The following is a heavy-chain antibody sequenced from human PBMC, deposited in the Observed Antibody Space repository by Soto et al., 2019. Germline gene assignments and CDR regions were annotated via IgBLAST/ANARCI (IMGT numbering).Heavy chain of an antibody. D-gene: IGHD1-1*01. CDR2: IFHTGSP. J-gene: IGHJ4*02. Sequence: LQLQESGPGLVKPSETLSLTCTVSGGSISNSDYFWAWMRQPPGKGLEWVGTIFHTGSPRYNPSRKSRVSISGDTSKNQFSLRLPSVTAADTAVFYCASQLESTTYFDYWGRGTLVTVSS. CDR1: GGSISNSDYF. CDR3: ASQLESTTYFDY. V-gene: IGHV4-39*01.